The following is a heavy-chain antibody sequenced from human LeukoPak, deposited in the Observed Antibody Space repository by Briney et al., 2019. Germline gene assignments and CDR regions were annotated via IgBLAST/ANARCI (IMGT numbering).Heavy chain of an antibody. CDR2: ISSSGSTI. CDR1: GFTFSSYE. V-gene: IGHV3-48*03. Sequence: PGGSLRLSCAASGFTFSSYEMNWVRQAPGKGLEWVSYISSSGSTIYYADSVKGRFTISRDNAKNSLYLQMNSLRAEDTAVYYCARDHDYGDYGVGYWGQGTLVTVSS. D-gene: IGHD4-17*01. CDR3: ARDHDYGDYGVGY. J-gene: IGHJ4*02.